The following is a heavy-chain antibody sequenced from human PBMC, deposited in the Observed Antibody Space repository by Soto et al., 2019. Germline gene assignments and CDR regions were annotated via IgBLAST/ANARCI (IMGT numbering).Heavy chain of an antibody. CDR3: ASDGGKRSNYGMHC. CDR2: FYRRGGD. CDR1: GGSISSSNG. Sequence: PSETLSLTGVVSGGSISSSNGWSWARQPPGKGLEWIREFYRRGGDNSNPSLKRRVTRSVDKPKNQCSRKLSSVYAADTAVYYCASDGGKRSNYGMHCSGPGTTVTFSS. V-gene: IGHV4-4*02. D-gene: IGHD2-15*01. J-gene: IGHJ6*02.